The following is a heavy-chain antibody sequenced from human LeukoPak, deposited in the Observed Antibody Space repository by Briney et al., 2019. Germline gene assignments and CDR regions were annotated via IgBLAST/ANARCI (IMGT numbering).Heavy chain of an antibody. D-gene: IGHD4-17*01. CDR1: GFTFSTYG. Sequence: PGGSLRLSCAASGFTFSTYGMHWVRQAPGKGLEWVAVIWYDGSNEYYADSVKGRFTISRDNSKNTLYLQMNSLRAEDTAVYYCARETVTPDAFDIWGQGAMVTVSS. CDR2: IWYDGSNE. J-gene: IGHJ3*02. CDR3: ARETVTPDAFDI. V-gene: IGHV3-33*01.